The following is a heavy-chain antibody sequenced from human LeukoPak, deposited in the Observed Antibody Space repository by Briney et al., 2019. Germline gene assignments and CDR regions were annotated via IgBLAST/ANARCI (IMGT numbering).Heavy chain of an antibody. CDR1: GFTFSSYG. J-gene: IGHJ3*02. V-gene: IGHV3-30*03. CDR2: ISYDGSNK. Sequence: PGGSLRLSCAASGFTFSSYGMHWVRQAPGKGLEWVAVISYDGSNKYYADSVKGRFTISRDNSKNTLYLQMNSLRAEDTAVYYCATGIVGATSAFDIWGQGTMVTVSS. CDR3: ATGIVGATSAFDI. D-gene: IGHD1-26*01.